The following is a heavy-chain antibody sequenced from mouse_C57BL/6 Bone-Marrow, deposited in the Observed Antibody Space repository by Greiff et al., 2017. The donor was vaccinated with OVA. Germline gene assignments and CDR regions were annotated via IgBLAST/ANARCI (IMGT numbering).Heavy chain of an antibody. J-gene: IGHJ3*01. CDR2: SRNKANDYTT. Sequence: EVKVVESGGGLVQSGRSLRLSCATSGFTFSDFYMEWVRQAPGKGLEWIAASRNKANDYTTEYSASVKGRFIVSRDTSQSILYLQMNALRAEDTAIYYCARDARILPFAYWGQGTLVTVSA. CDR1: GFTFSDFY. V-gene: IGHV7-1*01. CDR3: ARDARILPFAY.